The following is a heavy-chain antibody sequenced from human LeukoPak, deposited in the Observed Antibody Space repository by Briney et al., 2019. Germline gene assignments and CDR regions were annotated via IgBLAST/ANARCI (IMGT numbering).Heavy chain of an antibody. D-gene: IGHD6-13*01. Sequence: SETLSLTCTVSGGSISSSSYYWGWLRQPPGKGLEWIGSIYYSGSTYFNPSLTRRATISVDTSKNQSSLKLSSVTAADTAVYYCARQRLGYSSRAGWFDPWGQGTLVTVSS. J-gene: IGHJ5*02. CDR2: IYYSGST. CDR3: ARQRLGYSSRAGWFDP. CDR1: GGSISSSSYY. V-gene: IGHV4-39*01.